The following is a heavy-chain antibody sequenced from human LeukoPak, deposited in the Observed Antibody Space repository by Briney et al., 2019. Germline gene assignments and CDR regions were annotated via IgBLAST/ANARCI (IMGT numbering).Heavy chain of an antibody. CDR3: AADDLAVAGKEFDY. Sequence: SVKVSCKASGGTFSSYAISWVRQAPGQGLEWMGGIIPIFGTANYAQKFQGRVTITADESTSTAYMELSSLRSEDTAVYYCAADDLAVAGKEFDYWGQGTLVTVSS. CDR1: GGTFSSYA. CDR2: IIPIFGTA. J-gene: IGHJ4*02. V-gene: IGHV1-69*13. D-gene: IGHD6-19*01.